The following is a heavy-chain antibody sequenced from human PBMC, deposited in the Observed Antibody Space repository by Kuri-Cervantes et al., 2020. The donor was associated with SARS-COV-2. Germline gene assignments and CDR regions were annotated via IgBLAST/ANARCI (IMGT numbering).Heavy chain of an antibody. V-gene: IGHV1-2*04. CDR1: GYTFTGYY. J-gene: IGHJ6*01. CDR2: INPNSGGT. CDR3: ASTSCSGGSCYSGYYYGMDV. D-gene: IGHD2-15*01. Sequence: ASVKVSCKASGYTFTGYYMHWVRQAPGQGLEWMGWINPNSGGTNYAQKFQGWVTMTRDASISTAYMELSSLRSEDTAVYYCASTSCSGGSCYSGYYYGMDVWGQGTTVT.